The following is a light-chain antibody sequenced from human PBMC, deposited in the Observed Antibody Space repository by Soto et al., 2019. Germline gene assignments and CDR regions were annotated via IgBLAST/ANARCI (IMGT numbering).Light chain of an antibody. CDR2: GAS. CDR3: PQYGSSPYT. J-gene: IGKJ2*01. Sequence: EIVLTQSPGTLSLSPGERATLSCRASQSVSSSYLAWYQQKPGQAPRLLISGASSRATGIPDRFSGSGSGTDFTLTISRLEPEDFAVYYCPQYGSSPYTFGQGTKLEIK. V-gene: IGKV3-20*01. CDR1: QSVSSSY.